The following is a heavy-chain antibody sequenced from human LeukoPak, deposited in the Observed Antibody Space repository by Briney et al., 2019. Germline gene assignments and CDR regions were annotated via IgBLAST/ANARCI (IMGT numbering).Heavy chain of an antibody. D-gene: IGHD2-21*02. V-gene: IGHV3-48*03. CDR2: ISSSGSTI. J-gene: IGHJ3*02. Sequence: GGSLRLSCAASGFTFSSYEMNWVRQAPGKGLEWVSYISSSGSTIYYADSVKGRFTISRDNAKNSLYLQMTSLRAEDTAVYYCARAASYCGGDCYLRGNAFDIWGQGTMVTVSS. CDR1: GFTFSSYE. CDR3: ARAASYCGGDCYLRGNAFDI.